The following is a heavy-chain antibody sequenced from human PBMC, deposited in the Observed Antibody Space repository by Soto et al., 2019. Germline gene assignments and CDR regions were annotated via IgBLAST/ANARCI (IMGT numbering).Heavy chain of an antibody. V-gene: IGHV3-23*01. J-gene: IGHJ3*02. CDR1: GFICSSYG. CDR2: ILVDGRT. D-gene: IGHD2-8*02. CDR3: AKATATGGGAFDI. Sequence: GGSLILSCASSGFICSSYGMSWVRQAPGKGLEWVSTILVDGRTFYVDSVKGRFTISRDSSKNTVYLQMNSLTAGDTALYYCAKATATGGGAFDICGQGTMVTVSS.